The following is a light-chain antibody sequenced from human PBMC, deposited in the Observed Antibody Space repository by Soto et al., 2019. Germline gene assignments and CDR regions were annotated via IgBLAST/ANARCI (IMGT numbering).Light chain of an antibody. V-gene: IGKV3-11*01. CDR3: QQLPGWLRT. J-gene: IGKJ4*01. Sequence: EVVLTQSPATLSLSPGERATLSCRASQSVYTNLAWYQQKPGQAPRLLIYGASNRATGIPARFSGSGSGTDFTLTISSLEPEDSALYYCQQLPGWLRTFGGGTKVEIK. CDR1: QSVYTN. CDR2: GAS.